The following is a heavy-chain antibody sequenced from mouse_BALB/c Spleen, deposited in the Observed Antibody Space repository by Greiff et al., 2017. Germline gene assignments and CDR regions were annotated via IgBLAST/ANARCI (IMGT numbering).Heavy chain of an antibody. CDR1: GFTFTDYY. Sequence: EVQGVESGGGLVQPGGSLRLSCATSGFTFTDYYMSWVRQPPGKALEWLGFIRNKANGYTTEYSASVKGRFTISRDNSQSILYLQMNTLRAEDSATYYCAIYRYDGAWFAYWGQGTLVTVSA. V-gene: IGHV7-3*02. CDR2: IRNKANGYTT. CDR3: AIYRYDGAWFAY. J-gene: IGHJ3*01. D-gene: IGHD2-14*01.